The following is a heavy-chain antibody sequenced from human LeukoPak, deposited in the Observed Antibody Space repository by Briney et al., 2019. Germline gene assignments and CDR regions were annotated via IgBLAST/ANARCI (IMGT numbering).Heavy chain of an antibody. V-gene: IGHV1-69*04. CDR3: ARVGDRPPDAWELLGSAFDI. J-gene: IGHJ3*02. CDR2: IIPILGIA. CDR1: GGTFSSYA. D-gene: IGHD1-26*01. Sequence: SVKVSCKASGGTFSSYAISWVRQAPGQGLEWMGRIIPILGIANYAQKFQGRVTITADKSTSTAYMELRSLRSEDTAVYYCARVGDRPPDAWELLGSAFDIWGQGTMVTVSS.